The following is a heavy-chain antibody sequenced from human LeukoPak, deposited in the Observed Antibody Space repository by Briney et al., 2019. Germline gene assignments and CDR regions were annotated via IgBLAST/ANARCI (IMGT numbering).Heavy chain of an antibody. CDR1: GFTFSSYW. CDR2: IKQDGSEK. V-gene: IGHV3-7*01. D-gene: IGHD3-22*01. Sequence: HAGGSLRLSCAASGFTFSSYWMSWVRQAPGKGLEWVANIKQDGSEKYYVDSVKGRFTISRDNAKNSLYLQMNSLRAEDTAVYYCARESNSNYYDSSGYYYFGNWFDPWGQGTLVTVSS. J-gene: IGHJ5*02. CDR3: ARESNSNYYDSSGYYYFGNWFDP.